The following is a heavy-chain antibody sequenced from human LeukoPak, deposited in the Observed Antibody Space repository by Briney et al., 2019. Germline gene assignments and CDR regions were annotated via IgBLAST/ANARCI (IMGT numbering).Heavy chain of an antibody. D-gene: IGHD3-22*01. J-gene: IGHJ4*02. CDR1: GYTFTGYY. CDR2: INPNSGGT. CDR3: ARARDPDYYDSSGYYSPAGY. Sequence: AASVKVSCKASGYTFTGYYMHWVRQAPGQGLEWMGWINPNSGGTNYAQKFQGRVTMTGDTSISTAYMELSRLRSDDTAVYYCARARDPDYYDSSGYYSPAGYWGQGTLVTVSS. V-gene: IGHV1-2*02.